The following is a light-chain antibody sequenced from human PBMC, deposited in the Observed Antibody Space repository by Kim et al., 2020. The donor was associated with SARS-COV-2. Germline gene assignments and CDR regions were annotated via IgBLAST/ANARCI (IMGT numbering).Light chain of an antibody. Sequence: ETAALSCRASQSVSGSYLAWCQQTPGQAPRLPIYGASSRATGIPDRFSGSGSGTDFTLTISRREPEDFAVYYCQQYGSSPLYTFGQGTRLEI. V-gene: IGKV3-20*01. CDR2: GAS. CDR3: QQYGSSPLYT. J-gene: IGKJ2*01. CDR1: QSVSGSY.